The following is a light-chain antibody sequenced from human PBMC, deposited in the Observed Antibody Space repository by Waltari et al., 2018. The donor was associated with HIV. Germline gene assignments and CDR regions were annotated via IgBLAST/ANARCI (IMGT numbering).Light chain of an antibody. CDR3: SSYGGNSNVI. J-gene: IGLJ2*01. V-gene: IGLV2-8*01. CDR2: EVL. CDR1: SSDIGDYDY. Sequence: QSALTQPPSASGSPGQSVTISCTGTSSDIGDYDYVSWYQHQPGEAPKLLIYEVLNGPSGVPHRFSCSKSGNTASLTVSGLQAEDEADYYCSSYGGNSNVIFGGGTKLTVL.